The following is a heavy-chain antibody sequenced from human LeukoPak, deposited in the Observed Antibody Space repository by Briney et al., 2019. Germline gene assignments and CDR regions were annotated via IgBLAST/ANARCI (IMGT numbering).Heavy chain of an antibody. CDR1: GGSISSSNW. CDR2: IYHSGST. J-gene: IGHJ6*03. V-gene: IGHV4-4*02. Sequence: SETLSLTCAVSGGSISSSNWWSWVRQPPGKGLEWIGEIYHSGSTNYNPSLRSRVTMSVDNTKNQFSLRLSSVTAADTAVYYCARAEQLVQFDYYYYMDVWGTGTTVTVSS. D-gene: IGHD6-13*01. CDR3: ARAEQLVQFDYYYYMDV.